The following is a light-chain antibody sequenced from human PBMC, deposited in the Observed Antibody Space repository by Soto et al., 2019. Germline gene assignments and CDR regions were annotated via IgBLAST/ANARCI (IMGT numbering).Light chain of an antibody. Sequence: DIQMTQSPSSLSASVGDRVTITCRASPALRNYLAWYQQQPGKVPTLLISAASTLQSGVPSRFSGSGSGTDFTLTISSLQPEDVATYYCQKFNAVPTFGGGTKVEI. CDR2: AAS. V-gene: IGKV1-27*01. J-gene: IGKJ4*01. CDR3: QKFNAVPT. CDR1: PALRNY.